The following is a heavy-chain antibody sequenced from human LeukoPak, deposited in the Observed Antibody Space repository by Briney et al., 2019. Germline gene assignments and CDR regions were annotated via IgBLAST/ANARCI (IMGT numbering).Heavy chain of an antibody. CDR1: GFTFRNYA. CDR3: AKFRGIPTTVTQD. Sequence: PGASLSLSCAASGFTFRNYAMGWVRQARGKGLECVSTSSGSGDDTYYADSVKGRFTITRDNSKNTLYLQMSGLRAENTAVYYCAKFRGIPTTVTQDWGQGTLVTVSS. V-gene: IGHV3-23*01. CDR2: SSGSGDDT. J-gene: IGHJ1*01. D-gene: IGHD4-17*01.